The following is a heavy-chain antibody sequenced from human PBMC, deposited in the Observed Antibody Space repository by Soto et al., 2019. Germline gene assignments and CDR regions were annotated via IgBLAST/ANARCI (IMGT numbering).Heavy chain of an antibody. CDR2: INHSGST. D-gene: IGHD5-18*01. CDR3: ARGENGDTAMVLGD. J-gene: IGHJ4*02. CDR1: GGSFSGYY. Sequence: QVQLQQWGAGLLKPSETLSLTCAVYGGSFSGYYWSWIRQPPGKGLEWIGEINHSGSTNYNPSLKSRVTLSVDTSKNQFSLKLSSVTAADTAVYYCARGENGDTAMVLGDWGQGTLVTVSS. V-gene: IGHV4-34*01.